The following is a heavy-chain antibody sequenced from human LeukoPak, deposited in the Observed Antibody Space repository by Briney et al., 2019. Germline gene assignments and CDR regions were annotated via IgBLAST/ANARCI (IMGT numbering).Heavy chain of an antibody. J-gene: IGHJ3*02. D-gene: IGHD6-25*01. CDR2: IRQDGSEK. V-gene: IGHV3-7*01. CDR3: ARRGSELPDDAFDI. CDR1: GFTFSRYW. Sequence: GGSLRLSCAASGFTFSRYWMSWVRQAPGKGLEWVANIRQDGSEKHYLDSVKGRITISRDNAKNSLYLQMNSLRVEDTAVYFCARRGSELPDDAFDIWGQGTRVTVSS.